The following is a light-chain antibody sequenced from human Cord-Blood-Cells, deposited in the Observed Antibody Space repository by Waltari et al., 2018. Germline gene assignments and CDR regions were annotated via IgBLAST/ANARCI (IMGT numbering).Light chain of an antibody. J-gene: IGLJ1*01. CDR1: SSDVGGYNY. CDR3: SSYTSSSTLAYV. CDR2: DVS. Sequence: QSALTQPASVYGSPGQSITISCTGPSSDVGGYNYVSCYQQPPGKAHKLMIYDVSNRPSGVSNRFSGSKSGNTASLTISGLQAEDEADYYCSSYTSSSTLAYVFGTGTKVTVL. V-gene: IGLV2-14*01.